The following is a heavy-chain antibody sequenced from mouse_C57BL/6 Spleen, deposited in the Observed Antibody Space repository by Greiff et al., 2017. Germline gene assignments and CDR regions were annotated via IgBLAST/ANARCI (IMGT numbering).Heavy chain of an antibody. CDR2: IYPRSGNT. D-gene: IGHD1-1*02. Sequence: QVQLKESGAELARPGASVKLSCKASGYTFTSYGISWVKQRTGQGLEWIGEIYPRSGNTYYNEKFKGKATLTADKSSSTAYMELRSLTSEDSAVYFCARGWTGAMDYWGQGTSVTVSS. CDR3: ARGWTGAMDY. J-gene: IGHJ4*01. CDR1: GYTFTSYG. V-gene: IGHV1-81*01.